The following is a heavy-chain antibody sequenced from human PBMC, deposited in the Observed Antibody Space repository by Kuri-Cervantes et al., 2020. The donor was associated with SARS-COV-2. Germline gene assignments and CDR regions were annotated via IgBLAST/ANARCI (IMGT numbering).Heavy chain of an antibody. CDR1: GYTFNRYT. D-gene: IGHD2-2*02. CDR3: ASQRGYCSSTSCFTLYYYYYGMDV. Sequence: ASVKVSCKTSGYTFNRYTITWVRQTPGQGLEWMGWISAYNGKTNYAQDLQGRVTMTTDTSTSTTYMELRSLRSDDTAVYYCASQRGYCSSTSCFTLYYYYYGMDVWGQGTMVTVSS. J-gene: IGHJ6*02. V-gene: IGHV1-18*01. CDR2: ISAYNGKT.